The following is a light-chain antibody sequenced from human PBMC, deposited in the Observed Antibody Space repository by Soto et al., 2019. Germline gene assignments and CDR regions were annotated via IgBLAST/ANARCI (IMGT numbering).Light chain of an antibody. CDR1: QSVSSRN. Sequence: EIVLTQSPDTLSLSPGESVTLSCRASQSVSSRNLAWYQQKPGRAPRLLIYGASNRATGIPDRFSGSGSGTDLTLTISRLEPEDFAVFYCQQYDDSITFGQGTRLEIE. CDR3: QQYDDSIT. J-gene: IGKJ5*01. CDR2: GAS. V-gene: IGKV3-20*01.